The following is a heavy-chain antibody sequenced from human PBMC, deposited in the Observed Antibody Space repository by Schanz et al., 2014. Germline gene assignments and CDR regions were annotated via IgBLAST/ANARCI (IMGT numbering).Heavy chain of an antibody. D-gene: IGHD6-13*01. V-gene: IGHV3-48*01. Sequence: EVQLVESGGGLVQPGGSLRLSCAASGFTFSSYSMNWVRQAPGKGLEWVSYISSSSSTRYYADSVKGRFTISRDNAKNSLYLEMNSLRVEDTAVYFCVSQTGSPNYWGQGTLLTV. J-gene: IGHJ4*02. CDR2: ISSSSSTR. CDR1: GFTFSSYS. CDR3: VSQTGSPNY.